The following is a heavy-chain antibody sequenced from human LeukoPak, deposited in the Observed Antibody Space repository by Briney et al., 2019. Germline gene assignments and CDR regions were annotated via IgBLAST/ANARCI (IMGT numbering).Heavy chain of an antibody. J-gene: IGHJ4*01. CDR3: ARDGTAAGLYFDL. Sequence: QPGGSLRLSCADSGFPFSTNDMTWVRQAPGKGLEWVSAISGSASGGTTYGDSVKGRFTISRDNAKNSLYLQMSSLRVEDTAIYYCARDGTAAGLYFDLWGQGTLVTVSS. CDR1: GFPFSTND. CDR2: ISGSASGGT. V-gene: IGHV3-23*01. D-gene: IGHD6-13*01.